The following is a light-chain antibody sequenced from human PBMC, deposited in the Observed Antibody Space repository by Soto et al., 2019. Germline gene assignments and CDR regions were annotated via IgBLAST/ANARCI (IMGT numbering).Light chain of an antibody. V-gene: IGKV3D-20*02. CDR3: QQRSNWPPIT. CDR1: LTISDSY. CDR2: GAY. Sequence: EIVLTNSPGTLSLSPGERATLSCRASLTISDSYLAWYQQKAGQAPKLVIYGAYNRATVIPDRLSGSGFGTDFTLTISTLEPEDAAVYYCQQRSNWPPITFGQGTRLEIK. J-gene: IGKJ5*01.